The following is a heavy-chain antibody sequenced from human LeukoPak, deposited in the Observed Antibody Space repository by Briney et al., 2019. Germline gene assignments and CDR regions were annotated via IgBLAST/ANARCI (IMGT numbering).Heavy chain of an antibody. D-gene: IGHD4-17*01. Sequence: GGSLRLSCAASGFTFGDYGMSWVRQAPGKGLEWVSGLNWDGGTTGHADPVKGRSTISRDNAKNSLYLQMNSLRAEDTALYYCARAQTYGDYRLLLDYWGQGTLVTVSS. J-gene: IGHJ4*02. V-gene: IGHV3-20*04. CDR2: LNWDGGTT. CDR3: ARAQTYGDYRLLLDY. CDR1: GFTFGDYG.